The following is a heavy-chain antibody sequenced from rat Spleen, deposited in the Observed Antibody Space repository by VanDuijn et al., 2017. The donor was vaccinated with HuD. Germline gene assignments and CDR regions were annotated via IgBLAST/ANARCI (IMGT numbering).Heavy chain of an antibody. CDR1: GFSLTGYN. CDR3: TREGNSGYDY. J-gene: IGHJ2*01. Sequence: VQLKESGPGLVQPSQTLSLTCTVSGFSLTGYNVHWVRQPTGKGLEWVATIIYDGSSTYYPDSVKGRFTISRDNAQNTLYLQMNSLRSEDTATYYCTREGNSGYDYWGQGVMVTVSS. CDR2: IIYDGSST. V-gene: IGHV5-7*01. D-gene: IGHD4-3*01.